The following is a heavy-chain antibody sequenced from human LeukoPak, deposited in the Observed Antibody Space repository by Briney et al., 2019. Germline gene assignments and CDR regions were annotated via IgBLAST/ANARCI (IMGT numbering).Heavy chain of an antibody. CDR2: IYYSGTT. CDR1: GGSISSSSYY. J-gene: IGHJ3*02. Sequence: PSETLSLTCTVSGGSISSSSYYWGWIRQPPGKGLEWIGNIYYSGTTYYNPSLKSRVTISVDTSKNHFSLKLSSVTAADTAVYYCAKCPNDAFDIWGQGTMVTVSS. V-gene: IGHV4-39*02. CDR3: AKCPNDAFDI. D-gene: IGHD2-2*01.